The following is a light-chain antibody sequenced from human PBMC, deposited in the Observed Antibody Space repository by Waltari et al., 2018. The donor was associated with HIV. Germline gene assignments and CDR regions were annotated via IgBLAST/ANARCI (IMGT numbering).Light chain of an antibody. CDR3: CSYAGSSTSV. CDR2: EVS. CDR1: SSDVGCYNL. J-gene: IGLJ2*01. Sequence: QSALTQPASVSGSPGQSITISCTGTSSDVGCYNLVPWYQQHPGKAPKLMIYEVSKRPSGVSNRFSGSKSGNTASLTISGLQAEDEADYYCCSYAGSSTSVFGGGTKLTVL. V-gene: IGLV2-23*02.